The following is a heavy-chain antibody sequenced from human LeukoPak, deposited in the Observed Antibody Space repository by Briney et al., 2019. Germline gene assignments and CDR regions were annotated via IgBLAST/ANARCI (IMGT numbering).Heavy chain of an antibody. CDR3: AKAPRKDGEYYFDY. D-gene: IGHD7-27*01. CDR2: ISGSGGST. J-gene: IGHJ4*02. CDR1: RFTFSSYA. V-gene: IGHV3-23*01. Sequence: GGSLRLSCAASRFTFSSYAMSWVRQAPGKGLEWVSAISGSGGSTYYADSVKGRFTISRDNSKNTLYLQMNSLRAEDTAVYYCAKAPRKDGEYYFDYWGQGTLVTVSS.